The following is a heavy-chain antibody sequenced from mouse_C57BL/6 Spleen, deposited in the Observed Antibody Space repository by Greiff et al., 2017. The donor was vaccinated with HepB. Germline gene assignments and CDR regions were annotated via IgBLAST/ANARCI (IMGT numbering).Heavy chain of an antibody. J-gene: IGHJ2*01. CDR2: IYWDDDK. CDR1: GFSLSTSGMG. V-gene: IGHV8-12*01. CDR3: ARSMVTFFDY. D-gene: IGHD2-2*01. Sequence: QVTLKESGPGILQSSQTLSLTCSFSGFSLSTSGMGVSWIRQPSGKGLEWLAHIYWDDDKRYNPSLKSRLTISKDTSRNQVFLKITSVDTADTATYYCARSMVTFFDYWGQGTTLTVSS.